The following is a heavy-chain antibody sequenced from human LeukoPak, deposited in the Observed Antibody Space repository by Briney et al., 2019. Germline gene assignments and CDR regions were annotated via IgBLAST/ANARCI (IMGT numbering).Heavy chain of an antibody. CDR1: GFIFSTYW. V-gene: IGHV3-30*02. D-gene: IGHD1-26*01. J-gene: IGHJ4*02. CDR3: AKATSGSYLGLWYFDY. Sequence: GGSLRLSCAASGFIFSTYWMSWVRQAPGKGLEWVAVIWYGGSNKYYADSVKGRFTISRDNSKNTLYLQMNSLRAEDTAVYYCAKATSGSYLGLWYFDYWGQGTLVTVSS. CDR2: IWYGGSNK.